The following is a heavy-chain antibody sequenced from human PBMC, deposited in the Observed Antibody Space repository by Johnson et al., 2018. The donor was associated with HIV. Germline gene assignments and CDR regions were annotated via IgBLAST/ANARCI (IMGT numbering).Heavy chain of an antibody. CDR1: GFTFSSYA. V-gene: IGHV3-30*04. CDR3: ARDPVNGGRPFDAFDV. J-gene: IGHJ3*01. D-gene: IGHD4-23*01. Sequence: QVQLVESGGGVVQPGRSLRLSCAASGFTFSSYAMHWVRQAPGKGLEWVAIICYDGATKYYADSVKGRFTISRDNSKNTVFLQMDRLRGEDTAVYYCARDPVNGGRPFDAFDVWGQGTMVTVSS. CDR2: ICYDGATK.